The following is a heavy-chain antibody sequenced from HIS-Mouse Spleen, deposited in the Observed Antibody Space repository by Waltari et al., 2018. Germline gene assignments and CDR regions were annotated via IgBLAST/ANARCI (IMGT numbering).Heavy chain of an antibody. Sequence: IYYSGSTYYNPSLKSRVTISVDTSNNQFSLKLSSVTAADTAVYYCARDRIHCSSTSCYGGVDYWGQGTLVTVSS. D-gene: IGHD2-2*01. CDR3: ARDRIHCSSTSCYGGVDY. V-gene: IGHV4-39*07. CDR2: IYYSGST. J-gene: IGHJ4*02.